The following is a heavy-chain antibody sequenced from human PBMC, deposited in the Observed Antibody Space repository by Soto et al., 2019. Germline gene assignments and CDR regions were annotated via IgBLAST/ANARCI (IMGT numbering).Heavy chain of an antibody. J-gene: IGHJ4*02. V-gene: IGHV4-34*01. Sequence: SETLSLTCAVYGGSFSDYYWTWIRQPPGKGLEWIGEIHHSGSTNYNPSLKSRVTISLDTSKNQFSLKLSSVTAADAAVYYCASYGRGTYYGYYFHHWGQGTPVT. D-gene: IGHD3-10*01. CDR1: GGSFSDYY. CDR3: ASYGRGTYYGYYFHH. CDR2: IHHSGST.